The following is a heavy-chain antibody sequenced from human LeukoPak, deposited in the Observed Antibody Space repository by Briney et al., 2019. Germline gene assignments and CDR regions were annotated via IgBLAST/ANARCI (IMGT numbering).Heavy chain of an antibody. CDR2: INHSGST. CDR3: ARGRYCSGGSCKKNYYMDV. D-gene: IGHD2-15*01. V-gene: IGHV4-34*01. J-gene: IGHJ6*03. Sequence: SETLSLTCAVYGGSFSGYYWSWIRQPPGKGLEWIGEINHSGSTNYHPSLKSRVTISVDTSKNQFSLKLSSVTAADTAVYYCARGRYCSGGSCKKNYYMDVWGKGTTVTVSS. CDR1: GGSFSGYY.